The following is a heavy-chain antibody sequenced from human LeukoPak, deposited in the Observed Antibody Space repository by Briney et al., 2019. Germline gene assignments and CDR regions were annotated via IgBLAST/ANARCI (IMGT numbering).Heavy chain of an antibody. CDR1: GGTFSSYA. Sequence: ASVKVSCKASGGTFSSYAISWVRQAPGQGLEWMGGIIPIFGTANYAQKFQGRVTITADEPTSTAYMELSSLRSEDTAVYYCARDNTDYDILTGYSDWGQGTLVTVSS. CDR2: IIPIFGTA. V-gene: IGHV1-69*13. J-gene: IGHJ4*02. D-gene: IGHD3-9*01. CDR3: ARDNTDYDILTGYSD.